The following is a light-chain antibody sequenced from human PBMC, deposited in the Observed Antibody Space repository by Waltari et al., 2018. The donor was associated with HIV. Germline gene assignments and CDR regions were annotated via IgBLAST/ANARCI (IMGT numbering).Light chain of an antibody. CDR1: SSDVGGYNY. J-gene: IGLJ2*01. Sequence: QSALTQPASVSGSPGQSITISCTGTSSDVGGYNYVSWYPQHPVKAPKLMIYQVSTRPSGVSNRFSGSKSGNTASLTISGLQAEDEADYYCSSYTSSSTLVVFGGGTKLTVL. V-gene: IGLV2-14*01. CDR2: QVS. CDR3: SSYTSSSTLVV.